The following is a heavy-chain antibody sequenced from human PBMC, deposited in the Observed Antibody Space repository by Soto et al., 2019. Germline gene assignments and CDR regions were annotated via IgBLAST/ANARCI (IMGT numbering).Heavy chain of an antibody. Sequence: GGSLRLSCAASGFTFSSYDMHWVRRATGKGLEWVSAIGTAGDPYYPGSVKGRFTISRENAKNSLYLQMNSLRAGDTAVYYCARAAYYYDSSGYYYYYYYMDVWGKGTTVTVSS. CDR1: GFTFSSYD. CDR2: IGTAGDP. J-gene: IGHJ6*03. CDR3: ARAAYYYDSSGYYYYYYYMDV. V-gene: IGHV3-13*05. D-gene: IGHD3-22*01.